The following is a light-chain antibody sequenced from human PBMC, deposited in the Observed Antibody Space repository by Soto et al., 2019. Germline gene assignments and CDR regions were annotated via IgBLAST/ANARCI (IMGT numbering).Light chain of an antibody. CDR1: QDISNY. V-gene: IGKV1-33*01. CDR3: QQYGNLPPT. CDR2: DAS. Sequence: DIQMTQSPSSLSASVGDRVTITCQASQDISNYLNWYQQKPGKAPKLLIYDASNLETGVPSRFSGSGYGTDFPFTIRSLQPEDIATYYCQQYGNLPPTFGGGNKVEIK. J-gene: IGKJ4*01.